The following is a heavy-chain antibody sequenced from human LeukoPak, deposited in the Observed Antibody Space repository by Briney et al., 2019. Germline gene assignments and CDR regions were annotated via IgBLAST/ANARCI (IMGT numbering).Heavy chain of an antibody. CDR1: GFTFSSYA. CDR2: ISYDGSNK. D-gene: IGHD3-22*01. V-gene: IGHV3-30-3*01. CDR3: AREVMGDYDSSGYYSTSFDY. J-gene: IGHJ4*02. Sequence: PGRSLRLSCAASGFTFSSYAMHWVRQAPGKGLEWVAVISYDGSNKYYADSVKGRFTISRDNSKNTLYLQMNSLRAEDTAVYYCAREVMGDYDSSGYYSTSFDYWGQGTLVPVSS.